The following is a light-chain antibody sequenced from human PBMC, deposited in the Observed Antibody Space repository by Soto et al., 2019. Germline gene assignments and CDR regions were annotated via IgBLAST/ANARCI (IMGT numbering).Light chain of an antibody. CDR1: QTTRSW. CDR2: TAS. Sequence: DIQMTQSPSTLSGSVGDRVTITCRASQTTRSWFAWSQQKPGKAPKLLIYTASTLKSGVPSRLSGSGSATEFTLTISSLQPDYFATYYCQHYNSYSEAFGQGTKVDIK. V-gene: IGKV1-5*03. J-gene: IGKJ1*01. CDR3: QHYNSYSEA.